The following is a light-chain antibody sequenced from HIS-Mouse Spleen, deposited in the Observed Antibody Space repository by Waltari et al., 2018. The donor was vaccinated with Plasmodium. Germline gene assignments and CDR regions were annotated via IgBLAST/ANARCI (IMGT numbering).Light chain of an antibody. CDR2: EDS. Sequence: SYELTQPPSVSVSPGQTARIPCSGGALPKHYAYWYQQKSGQDPVLVIYEDSKRPSGIPERFSGSSSGTMATLTISGAQVEDEADYYCYSTDSSGNHRVFGGGTKLTVL. J-gene: IGLJ3*02. V-gene: IGLV3-10*01. CDR3: YSTDSSGNHRV. CDR1: ALPKHY.